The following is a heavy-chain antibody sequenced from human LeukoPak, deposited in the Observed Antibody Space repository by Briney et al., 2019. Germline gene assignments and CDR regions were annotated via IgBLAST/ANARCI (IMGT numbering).Heavy chain of an antibody. Sequence: GGSLRLSCAASGFTFSSYGMLWVRQAPGKGLEWVAVISYDGSNKYYADSVKGRFTISRDNSKNTLYLQMNSLRAEDTAVYYCAKTPVAVAGTHYYYYYGMDVWGQGTTVTVSS. CDR2: ISYDGSNK. CDR1: GFTFSSYG. J-gene: IGHJ6*02. CDR3: AKTPVAVAGTHYYYYYGMDV. D-gene: IGHD6-19*01. V-gene: IGHV3-30*18.